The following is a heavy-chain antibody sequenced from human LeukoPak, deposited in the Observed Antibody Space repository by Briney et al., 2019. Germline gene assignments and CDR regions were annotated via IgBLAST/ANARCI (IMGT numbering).Heavy chain of an antibody. D-gene: IGHD3-3*01. CDR2: IYHSGST. CDR3: ARDGGHYDFWSGYYYGDAFDI. Sequence: SETLSLTCTVSGYSISSGYYWGWIRQPPGKGLEWIGSIYHSGSTYYNPPLKSRVTISVDTSKNQFSLKLSSVTAADMAVYYCARDGGHYDFWSGYYYGDAFDIWGQGTMVTVSS. CDR1: GYSISSGYY. J-gene: IGHJ3*02. V-gene: IGHV4-38-2*02.